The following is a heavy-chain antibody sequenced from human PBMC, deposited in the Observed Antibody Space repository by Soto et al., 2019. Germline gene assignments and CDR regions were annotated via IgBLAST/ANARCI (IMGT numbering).Heavy chain of an antibody. D-gene: IGHD1-20*01. CDR2: TGISGRTT. CDR3: ATVHNTSRSFNY. CDR1: GFSVNTYA. V-gene: IGHV3-23*01. J-gene: IGHJ4*02. Sequence: LRLSCAASGFSVNTYAMSWVRQAPGKGLEWVSTTGISGRTTYYADSVKGRFTVSRDDSQNTLDLQMSSLRAEDTAVYYCATVHNTSRSFNYWAEGNLVTGSS.